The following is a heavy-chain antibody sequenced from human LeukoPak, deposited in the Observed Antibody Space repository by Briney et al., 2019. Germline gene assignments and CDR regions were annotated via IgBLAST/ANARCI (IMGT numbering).Heavy chain of an antibody. CDR1: GFTFSSYA. J-gene: IGHJ1*01. Sequence: GGSLRLSCAASGFTFSSYAMSWVRQAPGKGLEWVSAISGSGGSTYYADSVKGRFTISRGNSKNTLYLQMNSLRAEDTAVYYCAKDGEKWLVLGEYFQHWGQGTLVTVSS. V-gene: IGHV3-23*01. D-gene: IGHD6-19*01. CDR3: AKDGEKWLVLGEYFQH. CDR2: ISGSGGST.